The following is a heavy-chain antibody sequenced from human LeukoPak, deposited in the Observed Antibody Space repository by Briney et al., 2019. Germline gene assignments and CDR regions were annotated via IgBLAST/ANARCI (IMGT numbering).Heavy chain of an antibody. CDR3: ARDARDGSLDY. CDR2: ISSSSRYI. J-gene: IGHJ4*02. CDR1: GFTFGTYT. D-gene: IGHD1-26*01. Sequence: GGSLRLSCAASGFTFGTYTLNWVRQAPGKGLEWVSSISSSSRYIYYADSVKGRFTISRDNAKNTLYLQMNSLRVEDTAVYYCARDARDGSLDYWGQGTLVTVSS. V-gene: IGHV3-21*01.